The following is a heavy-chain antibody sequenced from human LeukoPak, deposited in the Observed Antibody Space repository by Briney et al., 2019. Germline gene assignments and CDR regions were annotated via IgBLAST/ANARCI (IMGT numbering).Heavy chain of an antibody. V-gene: IGHV4-4*07. CDR3: AGGGATNWAYYSDY. CDR1: GGSISSYY. CDR2: IYTSGST. Sequence: KPSETLSLTCTVSGGSISSYYWSWIRQPAGKGLEWIGRIYTSGSTNYNPSLKSRVTMSVDTSKNQFSLKLSSVTAADTAVYYCAGGGATNWAYYSDYWGQGTLVTVSS. J-gene: IGHJ4*02. D-gene: IGHD1-26*01.